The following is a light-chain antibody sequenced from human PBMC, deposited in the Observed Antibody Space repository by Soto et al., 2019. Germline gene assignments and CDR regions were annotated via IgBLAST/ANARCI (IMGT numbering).Light chain of an antibody. CDR1: DIGRES. CDR3: QVWGRRGDLTPVV. CDR2: DDS. J-gene: IGLJ2*01. V-gene: IGLV3-21*02. Sequence: SYELTQPPSVSVATGQTARITCGGSDIGRESVHWYQQKPGQAPVLVVYDDSDRPSGIPERLSGSNSGDTATLTISRVEVGDEVDYHCQVWGRRGDLTPVVFGGGTKVTVL.